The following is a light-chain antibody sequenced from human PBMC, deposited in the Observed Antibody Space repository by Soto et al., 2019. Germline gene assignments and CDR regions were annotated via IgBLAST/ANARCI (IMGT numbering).Light chain of an antibody. CDR2: HAS. V-gene: IGKV1-5*01. Sequence: DVQMTQSPSSLSASVGDRVSITCRASQVISKFLNWYQQKPGTAPKVLINHASSLQSGVPSRFSGSGSGTEFTLTISSLQPDDFATYYCQQYNSYSFGQGTKVDIK. J-gene: IGKJ1*01. CDR1: QVISKF. CDR3: QQYNSYS.